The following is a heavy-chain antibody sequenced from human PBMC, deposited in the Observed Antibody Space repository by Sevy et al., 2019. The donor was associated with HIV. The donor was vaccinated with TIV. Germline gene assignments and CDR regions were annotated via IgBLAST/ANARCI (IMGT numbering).Heavy chain of an antibody. CDR1: GFDFNHHW. Sequence: GGSLRLSCAASGFDFNHHWMSWVRQAPQKGLEWVANIKQDGSETYYVYSLEGRFTISRDNAKNSLSLQINDLRAEDTAVYYCARLPTGLQSFNYLLSTYFDSWGQGTLVTVSS. V-gene: IGHV3-7*01. D-gene: IGHD3-9*01. CDR3: ARLPTGLQSFNYLLSTYFDS. CDR2: IKQDGSET. J-gene: IGHJ4*02.